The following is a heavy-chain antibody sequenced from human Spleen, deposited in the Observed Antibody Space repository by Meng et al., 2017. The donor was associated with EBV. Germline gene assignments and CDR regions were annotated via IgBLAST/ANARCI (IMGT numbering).Heavy chain of an antibody. D-gene: IGHD3-9*01. CDR3: ARVLSSWYDIGY. CDR1: GNSFTSYG. Sequence: QAPRVQSRYELNKSGASRKVSCKASGNSFTSYGMNWVRQAPGQGLGWMGWIKTNTGKPTYGQGFTGRFVFSLDTSVSTTYLQINSLQAEDTAVYYCARVLSSWYDIGYWGQGTLVTVSS. V-gene: IGHV7-4-1*02. J-gene: IGHJ4*02. CDR2: IKTNTGKP.